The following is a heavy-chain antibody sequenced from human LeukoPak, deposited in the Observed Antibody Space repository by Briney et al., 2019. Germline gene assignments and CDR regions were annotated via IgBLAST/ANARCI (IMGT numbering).Heavy chain of an antibody. CDR1: GYTLTELS. D-gene: IGHD5-18*01. J-gene: IGHJ4*02. CDR2: FDPEDGET. Sequence: ASVKVSCKVSGYTLTELSMHWVRQAPGKGLEWMGGFDPEDGETIYAQKFQGRVTMTRDTSTSTVYMELSSLRSEDTAVYYCATSVIVDTAMVSDYWGQGTLVTVSS. V-gene: IGHV1-24*01. CDR3: ATSVIVDTAMVSDY.